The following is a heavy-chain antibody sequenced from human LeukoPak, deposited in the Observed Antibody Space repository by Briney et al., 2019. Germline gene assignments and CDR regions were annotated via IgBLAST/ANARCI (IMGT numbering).Heavy chain of an antibody. J-gene: IGHJ4*02. D-gene: IGHD6-13*01. CDR3: ARSRIAAAWYLDY. V-gene: IGHV4-30-4*01. Sequence: SETLSLTCTVSGGSISSGDYYWSWIRQPPGKGLEWIGYIYYSGSTYYNPSLKSRVTISVDTSKNQFSLKLSSVTAADTAVYYCARSRIAAAWYLDYWGQGTLVTVSS. CDR2: IYYSGST. CDR1: GGSISSGDYY.